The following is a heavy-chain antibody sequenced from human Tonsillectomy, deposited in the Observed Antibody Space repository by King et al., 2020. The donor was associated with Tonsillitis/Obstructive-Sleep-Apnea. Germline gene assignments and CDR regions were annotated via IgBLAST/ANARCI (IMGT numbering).Heavy chain of an antibody. CDR3: ASLSYDSSGYYCFDY. Sequence: VKLVQSGAEVKKPGSSVKVSCKASGGTFSSYAISWVRQAPGQGLEWMGGIIPILGIANYAQKFQGRVTITADKSTSTAYMELSSLRSEDTAVYYCASLSYDSSGYYCFDYWGQGTLVTVSS. CDR1: GGTFSSYA. J-gene: IGHJ4*02. V-gene: IGHV1-69*10. D-gene: IGHD3-22*01. CDR2: IIPILGIA.